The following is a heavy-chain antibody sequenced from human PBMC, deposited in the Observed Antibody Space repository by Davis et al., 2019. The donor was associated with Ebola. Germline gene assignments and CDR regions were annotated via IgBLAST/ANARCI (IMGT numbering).Heavy chain of an antibody. CDR3: ARETRGWWFDP. D-gene: IGHD2-15*01. Sequence: SETLSLTCTVSGASITSSNYYWGWIRQPPGKGLEWIGSIYYSGSTNYNPSLKSRVTISVDTSKNQFSLKLSSVTAADTAVYYCARETRGWWFDPWGQGTLVTVSS. CDR2: IYYSGST. J-gene: IGHJ5*02. CDR1: GASITSSNYY. V-gene: IGHV4-39*07.